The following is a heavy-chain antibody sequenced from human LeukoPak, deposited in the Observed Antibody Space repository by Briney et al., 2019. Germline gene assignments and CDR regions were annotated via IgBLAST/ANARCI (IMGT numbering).Heavy chain of an antibody. D-gene: IGHD3-3*01. J-gene: IGHJ6*03. V-gene: IGHV4-39*07. CDR2: IYYSGST. CDR1: GGSISSYY. Sequence: SETLSLTCTVSGGSISSYYWGWIRQPPGKGLEWIGSIYYSGSTYYNPYLKSRVTISVDTSKNQFSLKLSSVTAADTAVYYCAGYYDFWSGYLDVWGKGTTVTVSS. CDR3: AGYYDFWSGYLDV.